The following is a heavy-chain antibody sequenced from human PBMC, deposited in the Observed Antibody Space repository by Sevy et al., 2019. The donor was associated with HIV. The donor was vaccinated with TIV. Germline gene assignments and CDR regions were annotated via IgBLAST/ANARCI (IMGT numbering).Heavy chain of an antibody. Sequence: GGSLRLSCAASGFTFSGSAMHWVRQASGKGLEWVGRIRSKANSYATAYAASVKGRFTISRDDPKNTAYLQMNSLKTEDTAVYYCTSHSSGWYKVYDAFDIWGQGTMVTVSS. J-gene: IGHJ3*02. CDR1: GFTFSGSA. V-gene: IGHV3-73*01. CDR2: IRSKANSYAT. D-gene: IGHD6-19*01. CDR3: TSHSSGWYKVYDAFDI.